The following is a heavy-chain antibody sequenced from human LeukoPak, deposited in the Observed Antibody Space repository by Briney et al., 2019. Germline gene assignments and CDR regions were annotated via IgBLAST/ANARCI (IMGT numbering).Heavy chain of an antibody. D-gene: IGHD6-19*01. CDR1: GYTFTGYQ. CDR2: INPNSGGT. Sequence: ASVKVSFKASGYTFTGYQMHWVRQAPGQGLEWMGWINPNSGGTDYAQTFQGRVTMTRDTSISTAYMELSTLRSDDTAVYYCARGGYSSGKGDYWGQGTLVTVSS. CDR3: ARGGYSSGKGDY. V-gene: IGHV1-2*02. J-gene: IGHJ4*02.